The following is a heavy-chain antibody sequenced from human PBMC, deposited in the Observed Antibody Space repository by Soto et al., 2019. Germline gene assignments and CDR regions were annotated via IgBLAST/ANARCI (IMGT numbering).Heavy chain of an antibody. V-gene: IGHV1-69*13. CDR3: ARDLTSYCGGDCHEDDAFDI. Sequence: SVKVSCKASGGTFSSHAISWVRQAPGQGLEWMGGIIPIFGTVNYAQKFQGRVTITADESTSTAYMELSSLRSEDTAVYYCARDLTSYCGGDCHEDDAFDIWGQGTMVTVSS. CDR2: IIPIFGTV. J-gene: IGHJ3*02. CDR1: GGTFSSHA. D-gene: IGHD2-21*02.